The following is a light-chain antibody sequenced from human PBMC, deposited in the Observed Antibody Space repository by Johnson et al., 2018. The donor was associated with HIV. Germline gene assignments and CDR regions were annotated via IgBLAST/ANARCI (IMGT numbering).Light chain of an antibody. J-gene: IGLJ1*01. V-gene: IGLV1-51*01. Sequence: QSVLTQPPSVSAAPGQKVTISCSGSSSNIGSNYVSWYQQLPGTAPKLLIYDNNKRPSGIPDRFSGSKSGTSATLGITGLQTGDEADYYCGTWDSSLSASGYVFGTGTKVTVL. CDR2: DNN. CDR1: SSNIGSNY. CDR3: GTWDSSLSASGYV.